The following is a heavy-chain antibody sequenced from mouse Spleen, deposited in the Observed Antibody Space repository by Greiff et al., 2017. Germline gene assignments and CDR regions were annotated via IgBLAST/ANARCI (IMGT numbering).Heavy chain of an antibody. D-gene: IGHD2-5*01. Sequence: EVKLMESGGGLVKPGGSLKLSCAASGFTFSDYGMAWVRQAPGKGPEWVAFISNLAYSIYYADTVTGRFTISRENAKNTLYLEMSSLRSEDTAMYYCARRSKVYAMDYWGQGTSVTVSS. CDR1: GFTFSDYG. J-gene: IGHJ4*01. CDR3: ARRSKVYAMDY. V-gene: IGHV5-15*01. CDR2: ISNLAYSI.